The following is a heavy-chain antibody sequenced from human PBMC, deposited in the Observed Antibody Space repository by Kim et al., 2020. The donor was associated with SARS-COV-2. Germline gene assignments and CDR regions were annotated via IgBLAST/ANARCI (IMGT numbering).Heavy chain of an antibody. Sequence: GGSLRLSCAASGFTFSSYAMSWVRQAPGKGLEWVSAISGSGGSTYYADSVKGRFTISRDNSKNTLYLQMNSLRAEDTAVYYCAKTPVPDILTGYYNSYYYGMDVWGQGTTVTVSS. V-gene: IGHV3-23*01. CDR2: ISGSGGST. CDR3: AKTPVPDILTGYYNSYYYGMDV. D-gene: IGHD3-9*01. J-gene: IGHJ6*02. CDR1: GFTFSSYA.